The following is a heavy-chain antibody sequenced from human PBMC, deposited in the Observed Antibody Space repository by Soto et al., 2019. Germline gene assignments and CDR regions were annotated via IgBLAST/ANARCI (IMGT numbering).Heavy chain of an antibody. CDR1: GGSISSYY. CDR3: ARGGWLQPKSPLDV. Sequence: PSETLSLTCTVSGGSISSYYWSWIRQPPGKGLEWIGYIYYSGSTNYNPSLKSRVTISVDTSKNQFSLKLSSVTAADTAVYYCARGGWLQPKSPLDVWGQGTTVTVS. V-gene: IGHV4-59*01. D-gene: IGHD5-12*01. CDR2: IYYSGST. J-gene: IGHJ6*02.